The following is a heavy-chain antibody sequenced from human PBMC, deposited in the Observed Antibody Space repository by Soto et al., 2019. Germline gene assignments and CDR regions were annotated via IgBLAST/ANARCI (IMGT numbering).Heavy chain of an antibody. D-gene: IGHD1-26*01. CDR1: GASITFGGYS. V-gene: IGHV4-30-2*01. CDR3: ARGGGSDSFDY. J-gene: IGHJ4*02. CDR2: INHLETT. Sequence: PSETLSLTCTASGASITFGGYSWSWIRQTPGKGLEWIGYINHLETTFYNPSFESRLTLSIDRAKNQFSLKLHSMSAADRAVYFCARGGGSDSFDYWGQGILVTVS.